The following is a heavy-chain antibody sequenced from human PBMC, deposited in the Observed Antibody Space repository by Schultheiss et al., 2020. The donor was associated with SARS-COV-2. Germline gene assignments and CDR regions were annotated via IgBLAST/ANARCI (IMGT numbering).Heavy chain of an antibody. CDR1: GFTFSNAW. V-gene: IGHV3-53*01. D-gene: IGHD3-22*01. J-gene: IGHJ4*02. CDR2: IYSGGST. CDR3: ARGQGPGVYYYDSSGYQAGLY. Sequence: GGSLRLSCAASGFTFSNAWMSWVRQAPGKGLEWVSVIYSGGSTYYADSVKGRFTISRDNSKNTLYLQMNSLRAEDTAVYYCARGQGPGVYYYDSSGYQAGLYWGQGTLVTVSS.